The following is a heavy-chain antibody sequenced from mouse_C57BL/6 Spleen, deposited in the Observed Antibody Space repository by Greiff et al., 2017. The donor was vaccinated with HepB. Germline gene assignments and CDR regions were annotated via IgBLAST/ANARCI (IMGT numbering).Heavy chain of an antibody. J-gene: IGHJ3*01. D-gene: IGHD1-1*01. V-gene: IGHV2-4*01. CDR3: AVNYYGSSPAWFAY. Sequence: QVQLKQSGPGLVQPSQSLSITCTVSGFSLTSYGVHWVRQPPGKGLEWLGVIWSGGSTDYNAAFISRLSISKDNSKSQVFFKMNSLQADDTAIYYCAVNYYGSSPAWFAYWGQGTLVTVSA. CDR2: IWSGGST. CDR1: GFSLTSYG.